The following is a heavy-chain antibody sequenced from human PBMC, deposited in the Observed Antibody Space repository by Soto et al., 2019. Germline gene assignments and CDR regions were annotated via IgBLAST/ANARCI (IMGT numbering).Heavy chain of an antibody. V-gene: IGHV6-1*01. Sequence: PSQTLSLTCAISGDSVSSNTASWNWIRQSPSRGLEWLGRTYFRSKWYNDYAVSVKSRITINPDTSKNQFSLQLNSVTPEDTAVYYCARDLRIPAAFDIWGQGTMVTVSS. J-gene: IGHJ3*02. CDR2: TYFRSKWYN. CDR1: GDSVSSNTAS. CDR3: ARDLRIPAAFDI.